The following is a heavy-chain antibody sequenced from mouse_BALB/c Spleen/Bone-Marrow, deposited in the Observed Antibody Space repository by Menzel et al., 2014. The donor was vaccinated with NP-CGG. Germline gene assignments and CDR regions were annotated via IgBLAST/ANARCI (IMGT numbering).Heavy chain of an antibody. CDR3: ARPLTGAYFDF. Sequence: EVMLVESGGGSVKPGGSLKLSCAASGFAFSSYDMSWARQTPEKRLEWVATISSGGSYTYYPDSVKGRFTISRDNARNPLYLQMSSLRSEDTALYYCARPLTGAYFDFWGQGTTLTVSS. D-gene: IGHD4-1*01. CDR2: ISSGGSYT. CDR1: GFAFSSYD. J-gene: IGHJ2*01. V-gene: IGHV5-9*02.